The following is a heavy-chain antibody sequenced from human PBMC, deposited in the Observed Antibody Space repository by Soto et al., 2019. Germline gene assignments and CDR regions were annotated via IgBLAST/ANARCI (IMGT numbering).Heavy chain of an antibody. V-gene: IGHV3-7*01. J-gene: IGHJ6*03. CDR2: IKQDGSEK. CDR3: AREGYCSGGSCYPNYYYYYYMDV. CDR1: GFTFSSYW. Sequence: EVQLVESGGGLVQPGGSLRLSCAASGFTFSSYWMSWVRQAPGKGLEWVANIKQDGSEKYYVDSVKGRFTISRDNAKNSLYLQMNSLRAEDTAVYYCAREGYCSGGSCYPNYYYYYYMDVWGKGTTVTVSS. D-gene: IGHD2-15*01.